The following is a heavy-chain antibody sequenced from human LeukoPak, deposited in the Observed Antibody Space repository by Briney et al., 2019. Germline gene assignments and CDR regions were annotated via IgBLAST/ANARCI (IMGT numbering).Heavy chain of an antibody. CDR3: VTDKFLGAFDI. J-gene: IGHJ3*02. D-gene: IGHD2-21*01. V-gene: IGHV1-24*01. CDR2: FDPEDGET. Sequence: GAPVKVSCKVSGYTLTELSMHWVRQAPGKGLEWMGGFDPEDGETIYAQKFQGRVTMTEDTSTDTAYMELSSLRSEDTAVYYCVTDKFLGAFDIWGQGTMVTVSS. CDR1: GYTLTELS.